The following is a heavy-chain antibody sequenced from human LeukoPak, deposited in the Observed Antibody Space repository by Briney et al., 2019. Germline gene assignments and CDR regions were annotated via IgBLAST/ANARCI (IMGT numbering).Heavy chain of an antibody. J-gene: IGHJ4*02. CDR2: ISGSGGST. D-gene: IGHD2-15*01. Sequence: VGSLRLSCAASGFTFSSYAMSWVRQAAGKGLEWVSAISGSGGSTYYAGSVKGRFTISRDNSKNTLFLQMNSLRAEDTAVYYCAGSYYLLRFDYWGQGTLVTVSS. CDR1: GFTFSSYA. CDR3: AGSYYLLRFDY. V-gene: IGHV3-23*01.